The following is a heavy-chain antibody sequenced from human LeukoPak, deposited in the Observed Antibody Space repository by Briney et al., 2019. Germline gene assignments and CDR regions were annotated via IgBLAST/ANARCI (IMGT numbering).Heavy chain of an antibody. D-gene: IGHD2-21*01. CDR1: GGSFSGYY. J-gene: IGHJ5*02. CDR2: INHSGST. Sequence: SETLSLTCAVYGGSFSGYYWSWIRQPPGKGLEWIGEINHSGSTNYNPSLKSRVPISVDRSKNQFSLKLSSVTAADTAVYYCARVPLYSQFDPWGQGTLVTVSS. V-gene: IGHV4-34*01. CDR3: ARVPLYSQFDP.